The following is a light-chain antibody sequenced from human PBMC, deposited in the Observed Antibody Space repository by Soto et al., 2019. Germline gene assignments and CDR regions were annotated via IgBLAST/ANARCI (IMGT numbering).Light chain of an antibody. CDR2: DNN. V-gene: IGLV1-51*01. J-gene: IGLJ2*01. Sequence: QSVLTQPPSVSAAPGQTVTISCSGSSSNIGVNYVSWYQQLPGTAPKVLIYDNNERPSGIPDRFSGSKSGTSATLGITGLQTGDEADYHCGTCDDSLRAEVFGGGIKLTVL. CDR3: GTCDDSLRAEV. CDR1: SSNIGVNY.